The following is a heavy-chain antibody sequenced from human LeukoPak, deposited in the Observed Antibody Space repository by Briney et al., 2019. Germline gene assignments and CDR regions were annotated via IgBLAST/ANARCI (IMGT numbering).Heavy chain of an antibody. V-gene: IGHV1-18*01. Sequence: GASVKVSCKASGYTXTSYGISRVRQAPGQGLEWMGWISGYNGNTNYAQKFQGRVTMTTDTSTSTAYMELRSLRSDDTAVYYCARVVAAQPSKYSYGMDVWGQGTTVTVSS. CDR3: ARVVAAQPSKYSYGMDV. CDR1: GYTXTSYG. D-gene: IGHD6-19*01. CDR2: ISGYNGNT. J-gene: IGHJ6*02.